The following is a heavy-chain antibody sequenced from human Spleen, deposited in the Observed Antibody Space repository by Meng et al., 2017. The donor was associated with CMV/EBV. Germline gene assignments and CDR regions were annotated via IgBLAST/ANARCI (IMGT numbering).Heavy chain of an antibody. CDR1: GYSLTKLA. J-gene: IGHJ4*02. Sequence: ASVKVSCKISGYSLTKLAMHWVRQGPGKGLDWMGGFDPEDGTTIYAQNFQGRVTMTEDTSTDTAYMELRNLRSEDTAVYFCVSTGNYYVRGRFDDWGLGTLVTVSS. CDR2: FDPEDGTT. D-gene: IGHD3-10*02. CDR3: VSTGNYYVRGRFDD. V-gene: IGHV1-24*01.